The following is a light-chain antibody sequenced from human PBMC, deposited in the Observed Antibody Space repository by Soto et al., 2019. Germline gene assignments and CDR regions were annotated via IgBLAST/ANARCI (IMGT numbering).Light chain of an antibody. CDR3: QQYNSYSWT. V-gene: IGKV1-5*01. J-gene: IGKJ1*01. Sequence: DIQMTQSPSTLSASVRDRVSITCRASQSISIKLDWYQQKPGKAPKLLIYDASSLESGVPSRFSGSGSGTEFTLTISSLQPDDFATYYCQQYNSYSWTFGEGTKVDIK. CDR2: DAS. CDR1: QSISIK.